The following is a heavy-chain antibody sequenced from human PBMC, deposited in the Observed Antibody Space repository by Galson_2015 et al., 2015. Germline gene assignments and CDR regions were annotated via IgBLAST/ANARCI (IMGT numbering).Heavy chain of an antibody. Sequence: QSGAEVKKPGESLKISCTGSGYSFTSYWIGWVRQMPGKGLEWMGIIYPGDSDTRYSPSFQGQVTISADKSISTAYLQWSSLKASDTAMYYCARRDDYGDYDYGMDVWGQGTTVTVSS. D-gene: IGHD4-17*01. CDR1: GYSFTSYW. V-gene: IGHV5-51*01. CDR3: ARRDDYGDYDYGMDV. J-gene: IGHJ6*02. CDR2: IYPGDSDT.